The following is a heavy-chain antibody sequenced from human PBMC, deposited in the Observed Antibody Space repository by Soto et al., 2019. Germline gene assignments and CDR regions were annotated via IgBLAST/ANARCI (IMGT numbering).Heavy chain of an antibody. CDR2: IIPIFGTA. V-gene: IGHV1-69*01. CDR1: GGTFSSYA. CDR3: ARTDDILTGSNNYFDY. D-gene: IGHD3-9*01. Sequence: SVKVSCKASGGTFSSYAISWVRQAPGQGLEWMGGIIPIFGTANYAQKFQGRVTITADESTSTAYMELSSLRSEDTAVYYCARTDDILTGSNNYFDYWGQGTLVTVSS. J-gene: IGHJ4*02.